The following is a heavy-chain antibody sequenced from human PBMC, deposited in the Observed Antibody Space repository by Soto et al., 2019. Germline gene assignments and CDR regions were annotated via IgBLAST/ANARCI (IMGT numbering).Heavy chain of an antibody. J-gene: IGHJ4*02. D-gene: IGHD1-26*01. V-gene: IGHV3-23*01. CDR2: ISGSGGDT. CDR3: AKDRFGIVGPVDY. CDR1: GLISSDYA. Sequence: EVQLLESGGNLVQPGGSLRLSCAASGLISSDYAMSWVRQAPGKGLECVACISGSGGDTFYADSVKGRFTISRDNSKNTLSLHMNSLRVDDTAVYFCAKDRFGIVGPVDYWGQGTLVTVSS.